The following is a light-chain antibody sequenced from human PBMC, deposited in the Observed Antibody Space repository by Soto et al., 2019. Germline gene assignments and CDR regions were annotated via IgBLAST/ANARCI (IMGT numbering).Light chain of an antibody. J-gene: IGLJ3*02. CDR3: QVWDSSSDHWV. Sequence: SYELTQPPSVSVAPGKTARLTCGGNNIGSKSVHWYQQKPGQAPVLVIYYDSDRPSGIPERFSGSNSGNTATLTISRVEAGDEADYYCQVWDSSSDHWVFGGGTKVTVL. V-gene: IGLV3-21*04. CDR1: NIGSKS. CDR2: YDS.